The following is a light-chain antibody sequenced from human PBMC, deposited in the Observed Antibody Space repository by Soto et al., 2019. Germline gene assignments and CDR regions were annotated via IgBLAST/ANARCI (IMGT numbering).Light chain of an antibody. CDR2: GAS. V-gene: IGKV3D-15*01. CDR3: QQYNNWPLT. CDR1: QSVSSSY. J-gene: IGKJ4*01. Sequence: EIVLTQSPGTLSLSPGERATLSCRASQSVSSSYLAWYQQKPGQAPRLLIYGASIRDTGIPARFSGSGSGTEFTLTISSLQSEDFAVYYCQQYNNWPLTFGGGTKVDIK.